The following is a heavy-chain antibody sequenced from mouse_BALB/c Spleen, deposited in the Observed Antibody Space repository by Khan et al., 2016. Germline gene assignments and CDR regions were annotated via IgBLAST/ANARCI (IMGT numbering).Heavy chain of an antibody. CDR1: GFNIKDTY. V-gene: IGHV14-3*02. CDR3: ASSYYGSSYYFDC. Sequence: VQLKQSGAELVKPGASVKLSCTASGFNIKDTYMHWVKQRPEQGLEWIGRIDPANGNTKYDPKFQGKATITADTSSNTAYLQLSSLTSEDTAVYYCASSYYGSSYYFDCWGQGTTLTVSS. D-gene: IGHD1-1*01. CDR2: IDPANGNT. J-gene: IGHJ2*01.